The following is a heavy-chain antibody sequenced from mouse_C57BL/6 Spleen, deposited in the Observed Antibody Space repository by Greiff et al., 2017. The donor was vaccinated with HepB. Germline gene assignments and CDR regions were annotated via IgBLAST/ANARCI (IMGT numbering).Heavy chain of an antibody. CDR3: ARGGYGRGYAMDY. CDR2: IDPSDSYT. V-gene: IGHV1-69*01. J-gene: IGHJ4*01. D-gene: IGHD1-1*01. CDR1: GYTFTSYW. Sequence: VQLQQPGAELVMPGASVKLSCKASGYTFTSYWMHWVKQRPGQGLEWIGEIDPSDSYTNYNQKFKGKSTLTVDKASSTAYMQLSSLTSEDAAVYYCARGGYGRGYAMDYWGQGTSVTVSS.